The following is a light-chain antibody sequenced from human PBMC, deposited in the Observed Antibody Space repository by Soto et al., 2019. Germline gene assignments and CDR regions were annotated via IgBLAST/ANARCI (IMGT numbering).Light chain of an antibody. J-gene: IGKJ1*01. V-gene: IGKV3-20*01. Sequence: EIVLTQSPGTLSLSPGERATLSCRASQSVTSSYLAWYQQKPGQAPRLLIYGASSRATGIPDRFSGSGSGTDFTLNISRLEPEDFAVYYCQQYDKSWTFGQGTKVEIK. CDR1: QSVTSSY. CDR2: GAS. CDR3: QQYDKSWT.